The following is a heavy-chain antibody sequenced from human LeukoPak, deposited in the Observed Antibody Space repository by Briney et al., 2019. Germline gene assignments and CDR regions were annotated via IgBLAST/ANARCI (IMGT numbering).Heavy chain of an antibody. V-gene: IGHV3-48*01. CDR3: ARNKRASQYYFDY. D-gene: IGHD2-2*01. CDR2: ISDSGSPI. CDR1: GFSFSGHS. Sequence: GGSLRLSCAASGFSFSGHSMNWVRQAPERGLEWVAFISDSGSPIYYADSVRGRFTISRDNADNSLYLQMNSLRAEDSAVYFCARNKRASQYYFDYWGQGALVTVSS. J-gene: IGHJ4*02.